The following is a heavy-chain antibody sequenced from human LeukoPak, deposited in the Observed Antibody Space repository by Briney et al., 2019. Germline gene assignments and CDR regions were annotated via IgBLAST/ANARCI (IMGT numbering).Heavy chain of an antibody. D-gene: IGHD2-15*01. Sequence: SSETLSLTCGVSGGSISNTNWWTWFRQPPGKGLEWIGEVNLQGSTNYNPSLKSRVAISVDTSKNQFSLRLSSVTAADTAVYYCALGYCGGGSCYAREYFQHWGQGTLVTVSS. CDR2: VNLQGST. CDR1: GGSISNTNW. V-gene: IGHV4-4*02. CDR3: ALGYCGGGSCYAREYFQH. J-gene: IGHJ1*01.